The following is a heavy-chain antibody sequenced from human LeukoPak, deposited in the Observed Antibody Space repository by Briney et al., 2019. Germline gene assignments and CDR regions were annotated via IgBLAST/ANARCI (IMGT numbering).Heavy chain of an antibody. CDR1: GDSIRSHY. D-gene: IGHD5-24*01. CDR3: ARDRGDGYNWDGFDI. CDR2: IYYTGTT. V-gene: IGHV4-59*11. J-gene: IGHJ3*02. Sequence: PSETLSLTCTVSGDSIRSHYWSWIRQPPGKGLEWVGYIYYTGTTKPNPSLRSRVSISVDTSKNQFSLNLSSVTAADTAVYFCARDRGDGYNWDGFDIWGQGTLVTVSS.